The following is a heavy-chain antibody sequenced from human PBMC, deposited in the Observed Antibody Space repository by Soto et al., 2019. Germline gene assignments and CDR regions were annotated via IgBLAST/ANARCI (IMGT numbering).Heavy chain of an antibody. CDR3: ARGQRFSDWFDP. J-gene: IGHJ5*02. CDR1: GGTISGYY. Sequence: SETLSLTCSVSGGTISGYYWTWIRQPAGKGLEWIGRIYSSGNTKCNPSLQSRVTMSLDTSNNQFSLRLTSVTAADTAVYYCARGQRFSDWFDPWGQGTLVTVSS. D-gene: IGHD3-3*01. CDR2: IYSSGNT. V-gene: IGHV4-4*07.